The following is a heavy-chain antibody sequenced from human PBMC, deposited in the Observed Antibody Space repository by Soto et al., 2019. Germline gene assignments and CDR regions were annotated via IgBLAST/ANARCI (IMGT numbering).Heavy chain of an antibody. D-gene: IGHD6-6*01. Sequence: ASVKVSCKASGYTFTSYYMHWVRQAPGQGLEWMGIINPSGGSTSYAQKFQGRVTMTRDTSTSTVYVELSSLRSEDTAVYYCARDISSIAARGGIDYWGQGTLVTVSS. J-gene: IGHJ4*02. CDR3: ARDISSIAARGGIDY. CDR2: INPSGGST. V-gene: IGHV1-46*03. CDR1: GYTFTSYY.